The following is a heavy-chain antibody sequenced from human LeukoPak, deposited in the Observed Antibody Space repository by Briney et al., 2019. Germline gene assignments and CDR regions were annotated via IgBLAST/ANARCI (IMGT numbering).Heavy chain of an antibody. D-gene: IGHD5-18*01. CDR2: ISGSGGST. CDR1: GFTFSSYA. V-gene: IGHV3-23*01. J-gene: IGHJ3*02. Sequence: GGSLRLSCAASGFTFSSYAMSWVRQAPGRGLEWVSAISGSGGSTYYADSVKGRFTISRDNSKNTLYLQMNSLRAEDTAVYYCAKDTIQLWLIGAFDIWGQGTMVTVSS. CDR3: AKDTIQLWLIGAFDI.